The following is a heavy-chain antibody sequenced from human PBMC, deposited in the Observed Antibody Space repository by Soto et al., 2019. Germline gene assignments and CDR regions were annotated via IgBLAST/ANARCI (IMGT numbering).Heavy chain of an antibody. CDR2: IYYSGST. D-gene: IGHD3-3*01. Sequence: SETLSLTCTVSGGSISSGGYYWSWIRQHPGKGLEWIGYIYYSGSTYYNPSLKSRVTISVDTSKNQSYLKLGSATAADTAVYYCATGPSVNDFWSGHNYYYGMDVWGQGTTVTVSS. V-gene: IGHV4-31*03. CDR1: GGSISSGGYY. J-gene: IGHJ6*02. CDR3: ATGPSVNDFWSGHNYYYGMDV.